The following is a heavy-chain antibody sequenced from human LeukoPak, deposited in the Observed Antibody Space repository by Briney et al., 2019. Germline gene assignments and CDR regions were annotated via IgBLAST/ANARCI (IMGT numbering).Heavy chain of an antibody. V-gene: IGHV3-9*01. CDR2: ISWNSGSI. D-gene: IGHD6-13*01. CDR1: GFTFDDYA. Sequence: GGSLRLSCAASGFTFDDYAMPWVRQAPGKGLEWVSGISWNSGSIGYADSVKGRFTISRDNAKNSLYLQMNSLRAEDTALYYCAKSLHYSSSWYSFDYWGQGTLVTVSS. CDR3: AKSLHYSSSWYSFDY. J-gene: IGHJ4*02.